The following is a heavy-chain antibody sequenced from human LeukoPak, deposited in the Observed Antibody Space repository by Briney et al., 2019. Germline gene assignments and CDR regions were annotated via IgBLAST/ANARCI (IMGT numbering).Heavy chain of an antibody. J-gene: IGHJ4*02. Sequence: SGGSLRLSCAASGFTFSSYWMSWVRQAPGKGLEWVANIKQDGSEKYYVDSVKGRFTISRDNAKNSLYLQMNGLRAEDTAVYYCARRRSVRGPDVVNPFDYWGQGTLVTVSS. CDR2: IKQDGSEK. V-gene: IGHV3-7*01. D-gene: IGHD2-8*01. CDR3: ARRRSVRGPDVVNPFDY. CDR1: GFTFSSYW.